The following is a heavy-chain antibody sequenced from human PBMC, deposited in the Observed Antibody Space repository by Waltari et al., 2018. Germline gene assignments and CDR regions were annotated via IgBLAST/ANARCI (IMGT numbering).Heavy chain of an antibody. CDR3: ATYIGASVGTAAFDV. Sequence: QLQLHASGPGLVKPSETVSLTCSVSGGSINTNRHYWAWIRQPPGQGLEWIGTFSYNWATYSSPSLKSRITMSRDTSKNQLSLRLGSVTAADTAVYYCATYIGASVGTAAFDVWGQGTMVTVSS. CDR2: FSYNWAT. V-gene: IGHV4-39*01. CDR1: GGSINTNRHY. D-gene: IGHD5-12*01. J-gene: IGHJ3*01.